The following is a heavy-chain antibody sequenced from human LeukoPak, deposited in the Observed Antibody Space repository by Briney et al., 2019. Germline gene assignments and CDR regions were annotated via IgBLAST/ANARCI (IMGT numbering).Heavy chain of an antibody. V-gene: IGHV3-48*03. Sequence: GGSLRLSCTASGFIFSDHEMTWVPQAPGKGLEGISYISMNGDVQLYSDPVKGRFTISRDCSENSLYLQMNSLRAEDTAVYFCARDYYGDDLWGQGTLVTVSS. CDR1: GFIFSDHE. CDR2: ISMNGDVQ. J-gene: IGHJ5*02. CDR3: ARDYYGDDL. D-gene: IGHD3-10*01.